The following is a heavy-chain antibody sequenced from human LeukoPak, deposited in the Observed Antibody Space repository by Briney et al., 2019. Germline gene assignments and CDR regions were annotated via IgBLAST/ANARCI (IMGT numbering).Heavy chain of an antibody. CDR1: GYSFTSYW. CDR2: IYPGDSDT. Sequence: GESLKISCKGSGYSFTSYWIGWVRQMPGKGLEWMGIIYPGDSDTRYSPSFQGQVTISADKSISTAYLQWSSLKASDTAMYYCARRDDFWSGYYTPNFDYWGQGTLVTVSP. CDR3: ARRDDFWSGYYTPNFDY. V-gene: IGHV5-51*01. D-gene: IGHD3-3*01. J-gene: IGHJ4*02.